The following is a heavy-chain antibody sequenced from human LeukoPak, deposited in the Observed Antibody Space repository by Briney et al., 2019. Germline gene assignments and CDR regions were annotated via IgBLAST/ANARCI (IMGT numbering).Heavy chain of an antibody. CDR1: GFTFDDYA. D-gene: IGHD6-13*01. Sequence: GGSLRLSCAASGFTFDDYAMSWVRQAPGKGLEWVSAISGSGGSTYYADSVKGRFTISRDNSKNTLYLQMNSLRAEDTAVYYCAKDIAAAGTFDYWGQGTLVTVSS. CDR3: AKDIAAAGTFDY. V-gene: IGHV3-23*01. J-gene: IGHJ4*02. CDR2: ISGSGGST.